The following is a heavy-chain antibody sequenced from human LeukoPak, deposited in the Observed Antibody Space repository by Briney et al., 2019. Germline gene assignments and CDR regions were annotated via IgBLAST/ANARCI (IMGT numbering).Heavy chain of an antibody. CDR2: IYHSGST. D-gene: IGHD6-13*01. CDR1: GGSISSYF. Sequence: PSETLSFTCTVSGGSISSYFWSWIRQPPGKGLEWIGYIYHSGSTNYNPSLKSRVTISVDTSKNQFSLKLSSVTAADTAVYYCARENVSSSWYYFDYWGQGTLVTVSS. CDR3: ARENVSSSWYYFDY. J-gene: IGHJ4*02. V-gene: IGHV4-59*12.